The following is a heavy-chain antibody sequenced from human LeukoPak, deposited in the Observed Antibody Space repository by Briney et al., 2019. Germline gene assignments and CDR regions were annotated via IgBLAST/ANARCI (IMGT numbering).Heavy chain of an antibody. CDR1: GFTVSSNY. Sequence: RSGGSLRLSCAASGFTVSSNYMSWVRQAPGKGLEWVAVISYDGSNKYYADSVKGRFTISRDNSKNTLYLQMNSLRAEDTAVYYCARDLKERIGSWAFDYWGQGTLVTVSS. J-gene: IGHJ4*02. D-gene: IGHD6-13*01. V-gene: IGHV3-30-3*01. CDR2: ISYDGSNK. CDR3: ARDLKERIGSWAFDY.